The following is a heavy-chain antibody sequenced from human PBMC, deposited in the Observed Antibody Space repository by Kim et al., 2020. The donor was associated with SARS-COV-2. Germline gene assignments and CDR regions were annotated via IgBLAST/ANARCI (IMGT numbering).Heavy chain of an antibody. J-gene: IGHJ6*03. CDR1: GGSFSGYY. Sequence: SETLSLTCAVYGGSFSGYYWSWIRQPPGKGLEWIGEINHSGSTNYNPSLKSRVTISVDTSKNQFSLKLSSVTAADTAVYYCARVIIEQQTKYYYYMDVWGKGTTVTVSS. CDR2: INHSGST. V-gene: IGHV4-34*01. CDR3: ARVIIEQQTKYYYYMDV. D-gene: IGHD6-13*01.